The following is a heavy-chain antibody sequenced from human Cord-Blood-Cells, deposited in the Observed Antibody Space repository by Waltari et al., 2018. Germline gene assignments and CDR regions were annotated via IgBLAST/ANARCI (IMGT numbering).Heavy chain of an antibody. V-gene: IGHV4-59*01. CDR2: IYYSGST. J-gene: IGHJ6*03. CDR3: ARALPEYSSSYYYYYYMDV. D-gene: IGHD6-6*01. Sequence: QVQLQESGPGLVKPSETLSLTCTVSGGSISSYYWSWIRQPPGKGLEWIGYIYYSGSTNYNPSLKSRVTISVDTSKNQFSLKLSSVTAADTAVYYCARALPEYSSSYYYYYYMDVWGKGTTVTVSS. CDR1: GGSISSYY.